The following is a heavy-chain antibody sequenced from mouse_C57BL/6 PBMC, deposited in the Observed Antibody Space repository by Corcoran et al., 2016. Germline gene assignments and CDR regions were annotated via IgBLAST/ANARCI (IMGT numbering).Heavy chain of an antibody. CDR1: GYSFTSYY. CDR3: ARDYGSEDYAMDY. V-gene: IGHV1-66*01. J-gene: IGHJ4*01. D-gene: IGHD1-1*01. Sequence: QVQLQQSGPELVKPGASVKISCKASGYSFTSYYIHWVKQRPGQGLEWIGWIYPGSGNTKYNEKFKGKATLTADTSSSTAYMQLSSLTSEDSAVYYCARDYGSEDYAMDYWGQGTSVTVSS. CDR2: IYPGSGNT.